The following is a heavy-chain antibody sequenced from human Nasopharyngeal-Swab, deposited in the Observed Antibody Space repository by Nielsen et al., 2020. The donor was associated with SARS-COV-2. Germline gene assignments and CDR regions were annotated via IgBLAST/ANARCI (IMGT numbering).Heavy chain of an antibody. Sequence: LSLPCAASGFTFSSYSMNWVRQAPGKGLEWVSSISSSSSYIYYADSVKGRFTISRDNAKNSLYLQMNSLRAEDTGVYYCARGGVRSYWFDPWGQGTLVTVSS. CDR2: ISSSSSYI. CDR1: GFTFSSYS. V-gene: IGHV3-21*01. D-gene: IGHD3-16*01. J-gene: IGHJ5*02. CDR3: ARGGVRSYWFDP.